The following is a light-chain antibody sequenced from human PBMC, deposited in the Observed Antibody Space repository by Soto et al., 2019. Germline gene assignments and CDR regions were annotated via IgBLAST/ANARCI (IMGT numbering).Light chain of an antibody. CDR3: SSYTTGDTVV. CDR2: DVS. CDR1: SSDVGGYNY. Sequence: QSALTQPASVSGSPGQSITISCTGTSSDVGGYNYVSWYQHHPGKAPKLMIYDVSNRPSGVSNRFSGSKSGNTASLTISGLQAEDEADYYCSSYTTGDTVVFGGGTQLTVL. J-gene: IGLJ2*01. V-gene: IGLV2-14*03.